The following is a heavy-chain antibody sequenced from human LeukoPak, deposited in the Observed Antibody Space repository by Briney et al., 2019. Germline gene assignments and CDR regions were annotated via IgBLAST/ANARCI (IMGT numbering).Heavy chain of an antibody. Sequence: PSETLSLTCTVSGGSISSYYWSWIRQPPGKGLEWIGYIYYSGSTNYNPSLKSRVTISVDTSKNQFSLKLSSVTAADTAVYYCARGFLPLDPEYYFDYWGREPWSPSPQ. CDR3: ARGFLPLDPEYYFDY. CDR1: GGSISSYY. V-gene: IGHV4-59*01. CDR2: IYYSGST. J-gene: IGHJ4*02. D-gene: IGHD1-1*01.